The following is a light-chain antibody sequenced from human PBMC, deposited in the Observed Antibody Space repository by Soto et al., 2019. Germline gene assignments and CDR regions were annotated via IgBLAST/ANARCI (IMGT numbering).Light chain of an antibody. J-gene: IGLJ2*01. Sequence: QSVLTQPPSASGSPGQSVTISCTGTSSDVGAYNYVSWYQQHPGKAPKLMIYEVSKRPSGVPDRFSGSKSGNTASLTVSGLQAEDEADYYCSSNAGSNNLIFGGGTKVTVL. CDR2: EVS. CDR3: SSNAGSNNLI. CDR1: SSDVGAYNY. V-gene: IGLV2-8*01.